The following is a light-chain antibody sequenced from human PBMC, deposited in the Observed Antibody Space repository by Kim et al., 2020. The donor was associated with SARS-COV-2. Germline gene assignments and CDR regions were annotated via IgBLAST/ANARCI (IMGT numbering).Light chain of an antibody. Sequence: GGTVTPTCGLNSGPVSSSNYPSWYQQTPGQAPRTLIYSTNIRSSGVPDRFSGSILGNKAALTITGAQADDECDYYCVLYMGSGIWVFGGGTQLTVL. J-gene: IGLJ3*02. CDR1: SGPVSSSNY. CDR2: STN. V-gene: IGLV8-61*01. CDR3: VLYMGSGIWV.